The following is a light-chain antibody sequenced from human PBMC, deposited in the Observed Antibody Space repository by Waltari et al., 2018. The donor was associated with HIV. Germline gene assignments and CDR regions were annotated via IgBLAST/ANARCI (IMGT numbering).Light chain of an antibody. J-gene: IGKJ1*01. V-gene: IGKV3-20*01. CDR1: QSVSSRS. CDR3: QQYGTSPRT. CDR2: GAS. Sequence: ELVLTQSPGTLSLSPGERATLSCRASQSVSSRSLAWYQQRPGPAPRLLISGASSRATGIPDRFSGSGSGTDFTLTISRLEPEDFAVYYCQQYGTSPRTFGQGTKVEIK.